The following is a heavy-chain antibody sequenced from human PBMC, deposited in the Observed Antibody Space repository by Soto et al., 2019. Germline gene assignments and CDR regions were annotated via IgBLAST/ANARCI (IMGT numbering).Heavy chain of an antibody. CDR3: ARVRIYDSSGYYPDY. CDR1: GGSISSGGYS. CDR2: IYHSGST. V-gene: IGHV4-30-2*01. J-gene: IGHJ4*02. D-gene: IGHD3-22*01. Sequence: PSETLSLTCSVSGGSISSGGYSWSWIRQPPGKGLNYIGYIYHSGSTYYNPSLKSRVTISVDRSKNQFSLKLSSVTAADTAVYYCARVRIYDSSGYYPDYWGQGTLVTVSS.